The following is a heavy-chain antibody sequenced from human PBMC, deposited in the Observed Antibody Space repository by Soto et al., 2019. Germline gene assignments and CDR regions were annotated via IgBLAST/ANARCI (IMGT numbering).Heavy chain of an antibody. V-gene: IGHV4-31*03. D-gene: IGHD4-17*01. CDR1: GGSISSGGYY. CDR2: IYYSGST. Sequence: QVQLQESGPGLVKPSQTLSLTCTVSGGSISSGGYYWSWIRQHPGKGLEWIGYIYYSGSTYYNPSIKRRVTISLDTSKNQFSLKLSSVTAADTAVYYCARSSQSTVTTLDYWGQGTLVTVSS. CDR3: ARSSQSTVTTLDY. J-gene: IGHJ4*02.